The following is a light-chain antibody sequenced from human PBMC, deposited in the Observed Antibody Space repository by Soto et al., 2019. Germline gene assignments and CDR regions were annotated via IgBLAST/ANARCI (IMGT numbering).Light chain of an antibody. CDR2: DAS. V-gene: IGKV1D-12*01. Sequence: DIQMTQSPSSVSASVGDTVTITCLASQGISRWLAWYQQKLGKAPKLLIYDASSLQSGVPSRFSGSGAGTDFTLTISSLQPEDFATYYCQQANSFPLTFGGGTKVDIK. CDR1: QGISRW. J-gene: IGKJ4*01. CDR3: QQANSFPLT.